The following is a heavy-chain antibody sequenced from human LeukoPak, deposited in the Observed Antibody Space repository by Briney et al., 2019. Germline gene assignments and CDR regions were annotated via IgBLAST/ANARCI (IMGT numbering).Heavy chain of an antibody. CDR3: ARRSVVVVAATRGGGDYYYYYMDV. V-gene: IGHV1-18*01. CDR1: GYTFTSYG. J-gene: IGHJ6*03. Sequence: ASVKVSCKASGYTFTSYGISWVRQAPGQGLEWMGWISAYNGNTNYAQKFQGRVTMTRDMSTSTVYMELSSLRSEDTAVYYCARRSVVVVAATRGGGDYYYYYMDVWGKGTTVTVSS. CDR2: ISAYNGNT. D-gene: IGHD2-15*01.